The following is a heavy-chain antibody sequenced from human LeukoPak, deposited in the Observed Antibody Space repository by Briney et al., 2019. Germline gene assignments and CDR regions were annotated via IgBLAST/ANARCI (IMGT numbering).Heavy chain of an antibody. CDR3: ASLSGSYSYCFDY. D-gene: IGHD1-26*01. Sequence: ASVKVSCKASGYTFTGYYMHWVRQAPGQGLEWMGWINPNSGGTNYAQKFQGRVTMTRDTSISTAYMELSRLRSDDTAVYYCASLSGSYSYCFDYWGQGTLVTVSS. V-gene: IGHV1-2*02. CDR1: GYTFTGYY. CDR2: INPNSGGT. J-gene: IGHJ4*02.